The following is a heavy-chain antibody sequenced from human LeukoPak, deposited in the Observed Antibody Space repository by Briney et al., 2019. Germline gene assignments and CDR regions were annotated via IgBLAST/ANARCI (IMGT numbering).Heavy chain of an antibody. CDR2: INPVGGST. Sequence: GASVKVSCKASGYTFTSYYIHWVRQAPGQGLEWMGLINPVGGSTSYAQKLQGRVSMTRDTSTNTVYMELSGLRSEDTAVYYCARVYSSSSPTDYWGQGTLVAVSS. CDR3: ARVYSSSSPTDY. CDR1: GYTFTSYY. V-gene: IGHV1-46*04. D-gene: IGHD6-6*01. J-gene: IGHJ4*02.